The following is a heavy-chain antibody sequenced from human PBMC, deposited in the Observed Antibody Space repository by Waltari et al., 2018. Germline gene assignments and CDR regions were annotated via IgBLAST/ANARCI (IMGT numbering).Heavy chain of an antibody. J-gene: IGHJ3*02. D-gene: IGHD3-3*01. V-gene: IGHV4-59*01. Sequence: QVHLQESGPGLVKPSETLSLSCTVAGGSISRYYLSWIRQPPGKGLEWIGSIDYSGSTNYIPSLKSRVTISVDKSKNQFSLKLSSVTAADTAVYYCAREGLTIFGAIHNDAFDIWGQGTMVTVSS. CDR1: GGSISRYY. CDR3: AREGLTIFGAIHNDAFDI. CDR2: IDYSGST.